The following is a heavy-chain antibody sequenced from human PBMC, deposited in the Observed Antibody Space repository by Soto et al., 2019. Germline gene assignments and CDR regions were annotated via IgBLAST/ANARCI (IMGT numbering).Heavy chain of an antibody. D-gene: IGHD6-6*01. Sequence: EVQLVESGGGLVQPGRSLRLSCAASGFTFDDYAMHWVRQAPGKGLEWVSGISWNSGSIGYADSVKGRFTISRDNAKNSLYMQMDSLRAEDTAFYYCVKDLAYSASSGHCGMDVWGQGTTVTVSS. V-gene: IGHV3-9*01. CDR1: GFTFDDYA. CDR3: VKDLAYSASSGHCGMDV. CDR2: ISWNSGSI. J-gene: IGHJ6*02.